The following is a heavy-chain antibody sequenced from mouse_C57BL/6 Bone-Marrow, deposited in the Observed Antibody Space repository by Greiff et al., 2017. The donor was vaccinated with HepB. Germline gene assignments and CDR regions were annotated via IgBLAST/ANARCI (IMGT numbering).Heavy chain of an antibody. CDR1: GFNFKDDY. CDR2: IDPEKGDT. J-gene: IGHJ1*03. V-gene: IGHV14-4*01. D-gene: IGHD1-1*01. Sequence: EVQLQQSGAELVRPGASVKLSCTASGFNFKDDYMHWVKQRPEQGLEWIGWIDPEKGDTEYASKFQGKAIITADTSTNTAYLQLSSLTSEDTAVYYCTTGYGSSSYWYFDVWGTGTTVTVSS. CDR3: TTGYGSSSYWYFDV.